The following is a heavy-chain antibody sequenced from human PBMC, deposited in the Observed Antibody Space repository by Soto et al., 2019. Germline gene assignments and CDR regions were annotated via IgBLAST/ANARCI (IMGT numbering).Heavy chain of an antibody. CDR2: MNPNSGNT. CDR3: ARTLYGDNVDY. CDR1: GYSLTSYD. D-gene: IGHD4-17*01. V-gene: IGHV1-8*01. Sequence: GTSVKVSCTDSGYSLTSYDINWVRQATGQGLEWMGWMNPNSGNTGYAQKFQGRVTMTRNTSISTAYMELSSLRSEDTAVYYCARTLYGDNVDYWGQGTLVTVSS. J-gene: IGHJ4*02.